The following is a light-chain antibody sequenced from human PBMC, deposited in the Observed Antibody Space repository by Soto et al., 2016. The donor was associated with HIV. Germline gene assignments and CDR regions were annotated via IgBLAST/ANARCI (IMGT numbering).Light chain of an antibody. CDR1: QSLVHTDGNTY. CDR2: KVS. V-gene: IGKV2-30*02. CDR3: VQATLWPYT. J-gene: IGKJ2*01. Sequence: DVVLNQSPLSLPVSLGQPASISCTSSQSLVHTDGNTYLNWFHQRPDQSPRRLIYKVSNRDSGVPDRFSGSGSGTYFTLTISRVEAEDVGVYFCVQATLWPYTFGQGTKLEIK.